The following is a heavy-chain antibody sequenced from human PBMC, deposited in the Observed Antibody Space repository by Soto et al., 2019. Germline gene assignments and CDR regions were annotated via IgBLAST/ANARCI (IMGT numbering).Heavy chain of an antibody. CDR3: ASDMRAPPSNWFDP. J-gene: IGHJ5*02. D-gene: IGHD3-16*01. CDR1: GYSLTRYS. Sequence: QVQLVQSGAEVKKPGDAVKLSCKASGYSLTRYSMHWVRHDPGQGLGWMGYVNAGKGDTKSSQRFPGRVSITRDSYASTVYMGPSSLTSELSVVYYCASDMRAPPSNWFDPWGQGTQVTVSS. V-gene: IGHV1-3*01. CDR2: VNAGKGDT.